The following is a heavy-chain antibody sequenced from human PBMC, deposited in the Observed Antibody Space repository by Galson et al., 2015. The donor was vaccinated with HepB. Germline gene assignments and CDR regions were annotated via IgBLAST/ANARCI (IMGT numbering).Heavy chain of an antibody. CDR3: AKDGGGYRGVADAFDI. Sequence: LRLSCAASGFTFSSYAMSWVRQAPGKGLEWVSAISGSGGSTYYADSVKGRFTISRDNSKNTLYLQMNSLRAEDTAVYYCAKDGGGYRGVADAFDIWGQGTMVTVSS. D-gene: IGHD3-16*02. J-gene: IGHJ3*02. V-gene: IGHV3-23*01. CDR1: GFTFSSYA. CDR2: ISGSGGST.